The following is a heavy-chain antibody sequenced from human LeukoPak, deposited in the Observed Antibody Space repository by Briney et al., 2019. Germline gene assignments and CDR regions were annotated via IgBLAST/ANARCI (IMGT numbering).Heavy chain of an antibody. V-gene: IGHV4-31*03. CDR3: ARGRGNSSGIPFDY. Sequence: PSETLSLTCTVSGGSISSGGYYWSWIRQHPGKGLEWIGYIYYSGSTYYNPSLKSRVTISVDTSKNQFSLKLSSVTAADTAVYYCARGRGNSSGIPFDYWGQGTLVTVSS. CDR2: IYYSGST. CDR1: GGSISSGGYY. D-gene: IGHD3-22*01. J-gene: IGHJ4*02.